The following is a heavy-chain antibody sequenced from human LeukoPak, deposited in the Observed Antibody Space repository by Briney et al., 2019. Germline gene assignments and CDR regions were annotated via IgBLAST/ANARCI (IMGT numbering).Heavy chain of an antibody. Sequence: GSLRLSCAASGFTFSDYYMSWIRQPPGKGLEWIGEINESGSTNYDPSLKSRVTISVDTSKNHFSLNLTSVTAADTAVYYCASRIGRYLYYFGMDVWGQGTTVTVSS. CDR3: ASRIGRYLYYFGMDV. CDR2: INESGST. V-gene: IGHV4-34*01. D-gene: IGHD1-26*01. CDR1: GFTFSDYY. J-gene: IGHJ6*02.